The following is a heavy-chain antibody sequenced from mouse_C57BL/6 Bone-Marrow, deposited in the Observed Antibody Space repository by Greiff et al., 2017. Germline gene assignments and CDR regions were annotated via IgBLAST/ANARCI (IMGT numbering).Heavy chain of an antibody. Sequence: QVQLQQSGAELARPGASVKLSCKASGYTFTSYGISWVKQRTGQGLEWIGEIYPRSGNTYYNEKFKGKATLTADKSSSQAYMELRSLRSEDPAGNFCARRGLLRPRDYWGQGTSVTVSS. CDR3: ARRGLLRPRDY. V-gene: IGHV1-81*01. J-gene: IGHJ4*01. CDR2: IYPRSGNT. CDR1: GYTFTSYG. D-gene: IGHD1-1*01.